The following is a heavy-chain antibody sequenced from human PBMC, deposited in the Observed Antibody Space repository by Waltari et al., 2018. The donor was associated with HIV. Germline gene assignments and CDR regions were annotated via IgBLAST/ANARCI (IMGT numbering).Heavy chain of an antibody. J-gene: IGHJ4*02. Sequence: QVQLVESGGGVVQYGRSLRLSCVASGFTFSSYGIHWVRQAPGKGLEWVAVIWYDGRNKYYADSVKGRFSNSRDNSKNTVYLQMNSLRAEDTAEYYCARDSITVSGTFDYWGQGTLVTVSS. D-gene: IGHD6-19*01. CDR1: GFTFSSYG. CDR3: ARDSITVSGTFDY. CDR2: IWYDGRNK. V-gene: IGHV3-33*01.